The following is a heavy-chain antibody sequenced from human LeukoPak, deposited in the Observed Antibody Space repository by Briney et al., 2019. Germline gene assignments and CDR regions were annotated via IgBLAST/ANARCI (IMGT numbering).Heavy chain of an antibody. CDR2: IANEATNYAT. Sequence: GGSLKLSCAASGLSFTDSGFHWVRHASGKGLEWVARIANEATNYATAYAASVKGRFTIYRDNSKKTAYLQMNSLKTKDTAVYYCVRHRTAGIGENWFDPWGQGTLVTVSS. CDR3: VRHRTAGIGENWFDP. V-gene: IGHV3-73*01. J-gene: IGHJ5*02. CDR1: GLSFTDSG. D-gene: IGHD3-10*01.